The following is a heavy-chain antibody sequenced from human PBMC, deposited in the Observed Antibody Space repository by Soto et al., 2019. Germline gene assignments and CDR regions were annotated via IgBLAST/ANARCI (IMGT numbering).Heavy chain of an antibody. CDR3: AHGGVTATTDAFDI. Sequence: QVQLVQSGAEVKKPGASVKVSCKASGYTFTSYDINWVRQATGQGLEWMGWMNPNSGNTGYAQKFQGRVTMTRNTSISTAYMELSSLRSEETAVYYCAHGGVTATTDAFDIWGQGTMVTVSS. D-gene: IGHD2-21*02. CDR1: GYTFTSYD. J-gene: IGHJ3*02. CDR2: MNPNSGNT. V-gene: IGHV1-8*01.